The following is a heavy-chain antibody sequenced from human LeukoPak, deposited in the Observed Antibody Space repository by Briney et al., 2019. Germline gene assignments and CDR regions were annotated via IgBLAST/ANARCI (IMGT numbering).Heavy chain of an antibody. J-gene: IGHJ4*02. D-gene: IGHD3-3*01. CDR3: ARDGGPPYFDY. CDR1: GFTFSSYA. V-gene: IGHV3-21*01. Sequence: PGGSLRLSCAASGFTFSSYAMSWVRQAPGKGLEWVSSISSSSNYIYYADSVKGRFTISRDNAKNSLYLQMNSLRAEDTAVYYCARDGGPPYFDYWGQGTLVTVSS. CDR2: ISSSSNYI.